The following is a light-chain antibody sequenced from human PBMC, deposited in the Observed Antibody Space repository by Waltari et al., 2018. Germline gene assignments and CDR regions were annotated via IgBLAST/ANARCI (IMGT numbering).Light chain of an antibody. CDR1: QSLTKKY. V-gene: IGKV3-20*01. Sequence: VLTQSPGTLSLSPGETATLPCRAVQSLTKKYLAWYQQKPGQAPRLLIYGAYSRAAGIPDRFSGSGSGTDFTLTISRLEPEDSAVYYCQQYGSSIMYTFGQGTKLEIK. CDR2: GAY. J-gene: IGKJ2*01. CDR3: QQYGSSIMYT.